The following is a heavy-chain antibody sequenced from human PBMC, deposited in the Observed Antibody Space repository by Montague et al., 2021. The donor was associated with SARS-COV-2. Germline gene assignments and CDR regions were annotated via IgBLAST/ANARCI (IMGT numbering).Heavy chain of an antibody. Sequence: SETLSLTCAVSGDSIMTTDCWSWVRQPPGKGLEWIGEIYQGASTNYNPSLKSRVTMSVDRSKNQFSLVLYSMTAADTALYYCVRAGGFHNRPPVWGQGALVIVSS. CDR1: GDSIMTTDC. J-gene: IGHJ4*02. CDR3: VRAGGFHNRPPV. CDR2: IYQGAST. D-gene: IGHD4-23*01. V-gene: IGHV4-4*02.